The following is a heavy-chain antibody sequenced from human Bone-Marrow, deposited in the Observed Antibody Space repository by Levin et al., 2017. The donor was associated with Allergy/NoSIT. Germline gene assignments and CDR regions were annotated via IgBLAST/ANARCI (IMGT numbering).Heavy chain of an antibody. CDR2: IYHTGTT. CDR3: AREAPNCSSGTCYRGNFDH. V-gene: IGHV4-38-2*02. Sequence: SETLSLTCAVSGYSISSGYNWGWIRQPPGKGLEWIGEIYHTGTTYYNPSLKSRVTISLDMSKNQFSLRLSPVTAADTAVYYCAREAPNCSSGTCYRGNFDHWGQGTLVTVSS. D-gene: IGHD2-15*01. J-gene: IGHJ4*02. CDR1: GYSISSGYN.